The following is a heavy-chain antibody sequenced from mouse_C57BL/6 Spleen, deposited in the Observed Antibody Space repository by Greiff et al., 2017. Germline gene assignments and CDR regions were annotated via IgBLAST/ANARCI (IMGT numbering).Heavy chain of an antibody. Sequence: VQLKQSGPELVKPGASVKMSCKASGYTFTDYNMHWVKQSHGKSLEWIGYINPNNGGTSYNQKFKGKATLTVNKSSSTAYMELRSLTSEDSAVYYCARTLYYSNWYFDVWGTGTTVTVSS. CDR2: INPNNGGT. CDR1: GYTFTDYN. J-gene: IGHJ1*03. V-gene: IGHV1-22*01. CDR3: ARTLYYSNWYFDV. D-gene: IGHD2-5*01.